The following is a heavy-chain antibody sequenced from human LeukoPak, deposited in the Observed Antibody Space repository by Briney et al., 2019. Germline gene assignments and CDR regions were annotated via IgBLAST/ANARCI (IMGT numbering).Heavy chain of an antibody. V-gene: IGHV3-21*01. J-gene: IGHJ6*03. CDR1: GFTFSSYS. CDR3: ARGYSSSWHHYYYYMDV. D-gene: IGHD6-13*01. Sequence: GGSLKLSCAASGFTFSSYSMNWVRQAPGKGLEWVSSISSSSSYIYYADSVKGRFTISRDNAKNSLYLQMNSLRAEDTAVYYCARGYSSSWHHYYYYMDVWGKGTTVTVSS. CDR2: ISSSSSYI.